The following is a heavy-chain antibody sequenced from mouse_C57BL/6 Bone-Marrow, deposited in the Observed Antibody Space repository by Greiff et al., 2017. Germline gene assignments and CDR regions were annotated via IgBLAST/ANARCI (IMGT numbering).Heavy chain of an antibody. CDR3: ARHRAPYFDY. CDR2: ISSGGSYT. J-gene: IGHJ2*01. CDR1: GFTFSGYA. D-gene: IGHD3-3*01. Sequence: VQLKESGGDLVKPGGSLKLSCEASGFTFSGYAMSWVRQTQAKRLEWVATISSGGSYTYYPDSVKGRFTISRDNAKNTLYLQMSSLKSEDTAMYYCARHRAPYFDYWGQGTTLTVSS. V-gene: IGHV5-6*01.